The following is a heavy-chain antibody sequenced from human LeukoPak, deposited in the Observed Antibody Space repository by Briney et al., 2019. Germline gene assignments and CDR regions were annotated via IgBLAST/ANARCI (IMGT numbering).Heavy chain of an antibody. V-gene: IGHV1-2*02. Sequence: ALVKVSCKASGYTYTGYYMHWVRQAPGQGLEWMGWINPNSGGTNYAQKFQGRVTMTRDTSISTAYMELSRLRSDDTAVYYCARDRGSLLWFGESNLDYWGQGTLVTVSS. CDR1: GYTYTGYY. CDR2: INPNSGGT. D-gene: IGHD3-10*01. CDR3: ARDRGSLLWFGESNLDY. J-gene: IGHJ4*02.